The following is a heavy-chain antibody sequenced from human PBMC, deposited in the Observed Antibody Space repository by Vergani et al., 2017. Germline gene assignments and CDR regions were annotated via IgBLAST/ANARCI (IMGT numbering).Heavy chain of an antibody. D-gene: IGHD3-9*01. CDR3: ARAWRDYDILTGYVTAYFDY. V-gene: IGHV4-59*01. J-gene: IGHJ4*02. Sequence: QVQLQESGPGLVKPSETLSLTCTVSGGSISSYYWSWIRQPPGKGLEWIGYIYYSGSTNYNPSLKSRVTIAVDTSKNQFSLKLRSVTAADTAVYYCARAWRDYDILTGYVTAYFDYWGQGTLVTVSS. CDR2: IYYSGST. CDR1: GGSISSYY.